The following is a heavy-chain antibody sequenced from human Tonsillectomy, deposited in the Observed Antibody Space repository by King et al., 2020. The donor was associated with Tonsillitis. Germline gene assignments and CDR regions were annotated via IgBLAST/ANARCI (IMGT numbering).Heavy chain of an antibody. Sequence: VQLVESGGGVVRPGESLVLSCEASGFTFHTYDMHWVRQAPGKGLEWVAVVAYDNSKEYIESVKGRFLISRDNSRDTLFLQINTLRPEDKAFYYCARSTTAEYWTDRINWYFDLWGRGALVSVSS. V-gene: IGHV3-30*03. CDR3: ARSTTAEYWTDRINWYFDL. CDR2: VAYDNSK. CDR1: GFTFHTYD. D-gene: IGHD3/OR15-3a*01. J-gene: IGHJ2*01.